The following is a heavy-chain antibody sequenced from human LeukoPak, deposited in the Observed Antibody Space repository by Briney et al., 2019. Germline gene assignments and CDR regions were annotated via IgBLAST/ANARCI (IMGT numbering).Heavy chain of an antibody. CDR1: GDSITSYY. CDR3: ARDVGASNFDS. D-gene: IGHD1-26*01. J-gene: IGHJ4*02. CDR2: IYTTGTT. Sequence: PSETLSLTRTVSGDSITSYYCSWIRQSTEKGLEWIGRIYTTGTTNYNPSLKGRVTVSVDTSKNQFFLKLRSVTAADTAVYYCARDVGASNFDSWGQGVQVTVSS. V-gene: IGHV4-4*07.